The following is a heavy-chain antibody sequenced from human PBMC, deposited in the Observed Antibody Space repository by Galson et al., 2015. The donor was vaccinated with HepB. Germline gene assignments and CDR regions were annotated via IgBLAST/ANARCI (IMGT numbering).Heavy chain of an antibody. Sequence: SGAEVKKPGASVKASCKASGGTFSSYAISWVRQAPGQGLEWMGGIIPIFGTANYAQKFQGRVTITADKSTSTAYMELSSLRSEDTAVYYCARDRGNDMASGSWGMDVWGQGTTVTVSS. CDR3: ARDRGNDMASGSWGMDV. D-gene: IGHD1-26*01. CDR2: IIPIFGTA. CDR1: GGTFSSYA. V-gene: IGHV1-69*06. J-gene: IGHJ6*02.